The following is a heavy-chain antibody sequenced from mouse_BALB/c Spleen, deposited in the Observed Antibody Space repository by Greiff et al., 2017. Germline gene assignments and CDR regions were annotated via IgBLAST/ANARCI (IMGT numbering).Heavy chain of an antibody. V-gene: IGHV14-3*02. CDR2: IDPANGNT. D-gene: IGHD1-1*01. CDR1: GFNIKDTY. CDR3: ARDGSHPWFAY. Sequence: EVKLQESGAELVKPGASVKLSCTASGFNIKDTYMHWVKQRPEQGLEWIGRIDPANGNTKYDPKFQGKATITADTSSNTAYLQLSSLTSEDTAVYYCARDGSHPWFAYWGQGTLVTVSA. J-gene: IGHJ3*01.